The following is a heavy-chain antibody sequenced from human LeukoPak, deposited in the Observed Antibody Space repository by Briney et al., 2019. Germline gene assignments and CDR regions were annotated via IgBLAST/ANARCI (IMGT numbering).Heavy chain of an antibody. CDR3: ASHLGYCSGGSCFTFDY. D-gene: IGHD2-15*01. V-gene: IGHV4-39*01. Sequence: SETLSLTCTVSGGSISSSSYYWGWIRQPPGKGLEWIGSIYYSGSTYYHPSLKSRVTISVDTSKNQFSLKLSSVTAADTAVYYCASHLGYCSGGSCFTFDYWGQGTLDTVSS. CDR1: GGSISSSSYY. J-gene: IGHJ4*02. CDR2: IYYSGST.